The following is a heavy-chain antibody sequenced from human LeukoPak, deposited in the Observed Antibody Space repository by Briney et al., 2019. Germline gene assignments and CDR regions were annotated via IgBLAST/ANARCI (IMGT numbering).Heavy chain of an antibody. D-gene: IGHD1-1*01. J-gene: IGHJ6*02. CDR3: ARSKGGAQREYGMDV. CDR2: ISSGATYI. Sequence: GGSLRLSCAASGLTFKNYGMNWVRQAPGKGLEWVSSISSGATYIDNADSVKGRFTISRDNAKNSLYLEMNSLRAEDTAVYYCARSKGGAQREYGMDVWGQGTTVTVSS. V-gene: IGHV3-21*06. CDR1: GLTFKNYG.